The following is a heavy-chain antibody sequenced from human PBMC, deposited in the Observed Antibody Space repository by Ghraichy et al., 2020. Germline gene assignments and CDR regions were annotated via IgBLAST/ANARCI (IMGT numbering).Heavy chain of an antibody. Sequence: ASVKVSCKASGYTFTSYGISWVRQAPGQGLEWMGWISAYNGNTNYAQKLQGRVTMTTDTSTSTAYMELRSLRSDDTAVYYCARDKAGWELLLYYYYYGMDVWGQGTTVTVSS. CDR3: ARDKAGWELLLYYYYYGMDV. J-gene: IGHJ6*02. CDR2: ISAYNGNT. CDR1: GYTFTSYG. V-gene: IGHV1-18*01. D-gene: IGHD1-26*01.